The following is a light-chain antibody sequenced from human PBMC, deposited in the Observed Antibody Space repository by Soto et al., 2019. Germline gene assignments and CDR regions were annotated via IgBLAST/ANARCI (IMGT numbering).Light chain of an antibody. J-gene: IGKJ1*01. V-gene: IGKV1-5*03. Sequence: DIQMTQARSTLSASVGDRVAISGGASQTISTWLAWYQQKPGKAPKLLIYEASSLQSGVPSRFSGSGSGTEFTLTITSLQPDDFATYYCHQYNRFPRTFGQGSKVDI. CDR2: EAS. CDR3: HQYNRFPRT. CDR1: QTISTW.